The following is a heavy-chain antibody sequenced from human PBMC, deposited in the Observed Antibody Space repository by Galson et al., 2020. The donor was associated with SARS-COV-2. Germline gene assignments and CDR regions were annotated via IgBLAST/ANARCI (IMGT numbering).Heavy chain of an antibody. V-gene: IGHV7-4-1*02. CDR2: INTNTGNP. CDR1: GYTFTSYA. J-gene: IGHJ6*02. CDR3: AREPRRLRYFDWLLSGGVDV. D-gene: IGHD3-9*01. Sequence: ASVKVSCQASGYTFTSYAMNWVRQAPGQGLEWMGWINTNTGNPTYAQGFTGRFVFSLDTSVSTAYLQISSLKAEDTAVYYCAREPRRLRYFDWLLSGGVDVWGQGTTVTVS.